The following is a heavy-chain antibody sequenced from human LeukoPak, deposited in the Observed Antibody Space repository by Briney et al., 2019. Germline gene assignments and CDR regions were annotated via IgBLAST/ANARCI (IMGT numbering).Heavy chain of an antibody. CDR2: MNPNSGNT. Sequence: EASVKVSCKASGYTFTSYDINWVRQATGQGLEWMGWMNPNSGNTGYAQKFQGRVTMTRNTSISTAYMELSSLRSEDTAVYYCARSGGRHRWFGESPPGYWGQGTLVTVSS. CDR1: GYTFTSYD. D-gene: IGHD3-10*01. V-gene: IGHV1-8*02. J-gene: IGHJ4*02. CDR3: ARSGGRHRWFGESPPGY.